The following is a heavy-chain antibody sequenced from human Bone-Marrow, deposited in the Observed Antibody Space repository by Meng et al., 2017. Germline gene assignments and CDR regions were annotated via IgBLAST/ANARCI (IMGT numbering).Heavy chain of an antibody. D-gene: IGHD1-14*01. V-gene: IGHV5-51*01. J-gene: IGHJ3*02. CDR1: GYYFTDYW. CDR2: IYPGDSDT. CDR3: ARGDRRPTRDAFDI. Sequence: GGSLRLSCEGSGYYFTDYWIGWVRQMPGKGLEWMGIIYPGDSDTRYSPSFQGQVTISVDKSISTAYLQWSSLKASDTAIYYCARGDRRPTRDAFDIWGQGTMVTVSS.